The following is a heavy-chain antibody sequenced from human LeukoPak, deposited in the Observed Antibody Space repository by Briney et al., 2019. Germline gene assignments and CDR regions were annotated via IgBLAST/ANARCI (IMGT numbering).Heavy chain of an antibody. D-gene: IGHD1-14*01. CDR3: AKVRWNHRELLLSLHY. J-gene: IGHJ4*01. V-gene: IGHV3-30*02. Sequence: GGSLRLSCAASGFTFSSYGMHWVRQAPGKGLEWVAFILYDGSNKYYADSLKGRFTISRDNSKNTLYLKMNSPRAQETAVYYCAKVRWNHRELLLSLHYWGNATLVTVSS. CDR1: GFTFSSYG. CDR2: ILYDGSNK.